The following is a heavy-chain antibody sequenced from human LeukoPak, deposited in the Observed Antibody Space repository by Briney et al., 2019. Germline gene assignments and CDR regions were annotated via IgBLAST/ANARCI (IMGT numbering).Heavy chain of an antibody. D-gene: IGHD2-8*01. CDR2: IHYSGNT. CDR3: ARQSDTNGPGS. Sequence: SETLSLTCTVSGGSIISSGFHWGWIRQTPGKGLEWIGSIHYSGNTYYNPSLKSRITISVDTSKNQFSLKLTSVTAADTAMYYCARQSDTNGPGSWGQGTLVTVSS. CDR1: GGSIISSGFH. J-gene: IGHJ5*02. V-gene: IGHV4-39*07.